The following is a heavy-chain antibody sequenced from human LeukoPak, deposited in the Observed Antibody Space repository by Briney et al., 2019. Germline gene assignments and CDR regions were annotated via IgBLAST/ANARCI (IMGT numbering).Heavy chain of an antibody. CDR1: GFTFSNYW. J-gene: IGHJ4*02. CDR3: ASRAGKPGNTPWCFDY. V-gene: IGHV3-7*01. Sequence: GGSLRPSCAASGFTFSNYWMTWVRQAPGKGPEWVANIKQDGSERNYVDSVKGRFTIARDYTKNSLYLQMTSLRGEDTAVYYCASRAGKPGNTPWCFDYWGQGALVTVSS. CDR2: IKQDGSER. D-gene: IGHD1-7*01.